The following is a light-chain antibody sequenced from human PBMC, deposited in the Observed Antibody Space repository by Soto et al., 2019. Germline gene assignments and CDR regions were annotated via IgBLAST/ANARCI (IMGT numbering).Light chain of an antibody. CDR2: EVN. Sequence: QSVLTQLASVSGSPGQSIAITCTGSSPHVGNHKPVYWYSQHPGKVRQLIIYEVNKRPSGVPDRFSGSKSGNTASLTVSGLQAEDEADYYCSSYAGSSNVFGTATTVTVL. V-gene: IGLV2-8*01. J-gene: IGLJ1*01. CDR3: SSYAGSSNV. CDR1: SPHVGNHKP.